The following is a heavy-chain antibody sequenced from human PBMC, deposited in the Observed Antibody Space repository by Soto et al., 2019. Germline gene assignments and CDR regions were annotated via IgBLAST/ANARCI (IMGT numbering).Heavy chain of an antibody. V-gene: IGHV4-34*01. CDR3: AKIGGRMDV. CDR2: INHSGST. J-gene: IGHJ6*02. Sequence: PSETLSLTCAAYGGSFSGYYGGWICQPPGKGLDWIGEINHSGSTNYNPYLKSRVTISADTSKNQFSLKLSSVTAADTAVYYCAKIGGRMDVWGQGTTVTVSS. CDR1: GGSFSGYY. D-gene: IGHD3-16*01.